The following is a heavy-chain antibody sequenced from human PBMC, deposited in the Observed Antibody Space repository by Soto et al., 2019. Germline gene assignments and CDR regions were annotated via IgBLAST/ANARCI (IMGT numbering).Heavy chain of an antibody. CDR3: ARVYVATVTTGGDY. Sequence: QFQLVQSGTEVKKPGASVKVSCKTSGYKFINYAISWARQAPGQGLEWMGWISPYNGIKKYAQKFQGRVTMTTNTSTSKAYMELRSLGAVDTAIYYCARVYVATVTTGGDYWGQGTLVTVPS. V-gene: IGHV1-18*01. D-gene: IGHD4-17*01. CDR1: GYKFINYA. CDR2: ISPYNGIK. J-gene: IGHJ4*02.